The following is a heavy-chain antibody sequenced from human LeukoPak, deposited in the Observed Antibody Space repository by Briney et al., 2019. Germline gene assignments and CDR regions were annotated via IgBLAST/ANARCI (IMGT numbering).Heavy chain of an antibody. CDR1: GFTFSSYS. CDR2: ISSSSSYI. D-gene: IGHD4-23*01. V-gene: IGHV3-21*01. CDR3: ARAETTVAGGWFDP. Sequence: GGSLRLSCAASGFTFSSYSMNWVRQAPGKGREWVSSISSSSSYIYYADSVKGRFTLSRDNAKNSLYLQMNSLRAEDTAVYYCARAETTVAGGWFDPWGQGTLVTVSS. J-gene: IGHJ5*02.